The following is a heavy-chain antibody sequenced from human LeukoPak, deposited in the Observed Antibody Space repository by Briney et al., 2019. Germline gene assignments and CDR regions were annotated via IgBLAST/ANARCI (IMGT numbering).Heavy chain of an antibody. D-gene: IGHD5-12*01. CDR2: ITGSGDNT. J-gene: IGHJ4*02. CDR1: GFTFSSYA. V-gene: IGHV3-23*01. Sequence: GGSLRLSCAASGFTFSSYAMSWVRQAPGKRLECVSRITGSGDNTYYADSVEGRFTISRDNSKNMVYLQMNSLRVEDTAIYYCAKGYSDSTFFYWGQGTQVSVSS. CDR3: AKGYSDSTFFY.